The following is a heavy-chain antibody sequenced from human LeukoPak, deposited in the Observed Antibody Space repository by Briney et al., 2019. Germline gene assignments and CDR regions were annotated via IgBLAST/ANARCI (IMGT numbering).Heavy chain of an antibody. Sequence: GGSLRLSCVASGFIFSDYWMAWVRQSPGKGLGWLANINEDGSDKNYVDSLKGRFTISRDNAKNSLYLQINGLRAEDTAVYYCAKDHLPGIVVADRDYWGQGTLVTVSS. CDR2: INEDGSDK. D-gene: IGHD6-19*01. CDR1: GFIFSDYW. V-gene: IGHV3-7*03. J-gene: IGHJ4*02. CDR3: AKDHLPGIVVADRDY.